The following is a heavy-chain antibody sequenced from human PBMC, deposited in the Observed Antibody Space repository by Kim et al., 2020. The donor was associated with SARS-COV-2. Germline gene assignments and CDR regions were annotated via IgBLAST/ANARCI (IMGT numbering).Heavy chain of an antibody. CDR3: TSIFEY. D-gene: IGHD3-3*02. V-gene: IGHV3-74*01. J-gene: IGHJ4*02. Sequence: GAGSGHYADSVKGRFTTSRDNANNMVYLQMNSLRVDDTAIYYCTSIFEYWGQGALVTVSS. CDR2: GAGSG.